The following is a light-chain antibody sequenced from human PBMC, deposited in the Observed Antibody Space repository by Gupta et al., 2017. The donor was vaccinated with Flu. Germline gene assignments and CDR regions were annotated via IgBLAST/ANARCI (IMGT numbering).Light chain of an antibody. J-gene: IGLJ2*01. CDR3: QTWDSVTFVV. Sequence: SYEVTQPPSVSVSTGHTATITCSGDKVGDKYACWYQQKAGQSPVLLIYRDSKRPSGIPERFSGANSGNTATLNISGTQAMDEADYYCQTWDSVTFVVFGGGTKFTVL. V-gene: IGLV3-1*01. CDR1: KVGDKY. CDR2: RDS.